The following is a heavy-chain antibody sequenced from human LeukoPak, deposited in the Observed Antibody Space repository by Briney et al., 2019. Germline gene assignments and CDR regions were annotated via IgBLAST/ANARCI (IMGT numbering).Heavy chain of an antibody. CDR3: ARDPDLPLGYCSSTSCQGGSNFDY. CDR2: INPSGGST. J-gene: IGHJ4*02. D-gene: IGHD2-2*01. CDR1: GYTFTSYY. V-gene: IGHV1-46*01. Sequence: ASVTVSCKASGYTFTSYYMHWVRQAPGQGLEWMGIINPSGGSTSYAQKFQGRVTMTRDTSTSTVYMELSSLRSEDTAVYYCARDPDLPLGYCSSTSCQGGSNFDYWGQGTLVTVSS.